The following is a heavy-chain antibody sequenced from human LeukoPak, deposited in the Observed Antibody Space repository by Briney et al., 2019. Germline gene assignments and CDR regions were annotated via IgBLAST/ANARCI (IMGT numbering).Heavy chain of an antibody. CDR1: GGSISSSSYY. CDR2: IYYSGST. V-gene: IGHV4-39*07. D-gene: IGHD3-10*01. CDR3: ARTSSPGALDY. Sequence: SETLSLTCTVSGGSISSSSYYWGWIRQPPGKGLEWIGSIYYSGSTYYNPFLKSRITISIDTSKNQFSLNLSSVTAADTAVYYCARTSSPGALDYWGQGTLVTVSS. J-gene: IGHJ4*02.